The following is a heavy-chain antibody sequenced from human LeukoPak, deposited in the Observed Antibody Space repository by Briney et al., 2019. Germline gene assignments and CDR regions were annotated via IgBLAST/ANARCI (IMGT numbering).Heavy chain of an antibody. D-gene: IGHD6-19*01. CDR2: IRYDGSNK. CDR1: GFTFSSYG. Sequence: GGSLRLSCAASGFTFSSYGMHWVRQAPGKGLEWVAFIRYDGSNKYYADSVKGRFTISRDNSKNTLYLQMNSLRAEDTAVYYCAKDSSAVAGTQLFDYWGQGTLVTVSS. V-gene: IGHV3-30*02. J-gene: IGHJ4*02. CDR3: AKDSSAVAGTQLFDY.